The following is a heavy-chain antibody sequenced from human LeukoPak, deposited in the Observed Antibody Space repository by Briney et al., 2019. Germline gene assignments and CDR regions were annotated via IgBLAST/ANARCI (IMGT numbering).Heavy chain of an antibody. CDR3: ARGISGFGFPNYYYYMDV. D-gene: IGHD5-12*01. Sequence: SETLSLTCGVSGGSISSSNWWSWVRQPPGKGLEWIGEIYHSGSTNYNPSLKSRVTISVDKSNNQFSLKLSSVTAADTAVYYCARGISGFGFPNYYYYMDVWGKGTTVIVSS. CDR1: GGSISSSNW. V-gene: IGHV4-4*02. CDR2: IYHSGST. J-gene: IGHJ6*03.